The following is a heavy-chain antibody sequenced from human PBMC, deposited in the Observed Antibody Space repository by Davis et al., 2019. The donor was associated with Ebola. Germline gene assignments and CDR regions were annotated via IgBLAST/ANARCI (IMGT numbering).Heavy chain of an antibody. J-gene: IGHJ3*02. CDR2: ISGSATST. V-gene: IGHV3-48*03. Sequence: PGGSLRLSCAASGFTFYRYEMNWVRQAPGKGLEWVSYISGSATSTFYADSVKGRFTISRDNARDSLYLQMNSLRAEDTALYYCAKVYDYSTLAAFDIWGQGTMVTVSS. D-gene: IGHD4-11*01. CDR1: GFTFYRYE. CDR3: AKVYDYSTLAAFDI.